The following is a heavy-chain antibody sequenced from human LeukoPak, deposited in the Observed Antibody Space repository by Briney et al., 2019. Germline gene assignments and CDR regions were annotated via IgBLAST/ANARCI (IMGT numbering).Heavy chain of an antibody. CDR3: ARREGVDTAMVLVDLYYYGMDV. CDR2: IIPIFGTA. Sequence: SVKVSCKASGYTFTSYAISWVRQAPGQGLEWMGGIIPIFGTANYAQKFQGRVTITADESTSTAYMELSSLRSEDTAVYYCARREGVDTAMVLVDLYYYGMDVWGQGTTVTVSS. V-gene: IGHV1-69*13. CDR1: GYTFTSYA. J-gene: IGHJ6*02. D-gene: IGHD5-18*01.